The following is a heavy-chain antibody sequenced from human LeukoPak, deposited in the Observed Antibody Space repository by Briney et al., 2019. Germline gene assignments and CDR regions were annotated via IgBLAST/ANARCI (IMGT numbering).Heavy chain of an antibody. D-gene: IGHD6-19*01. CDR2: IIPIFGTA. J-gene: IGHJ4*02. V-gene: IGHV1-69*13. CDR3: ARTAGIAVAQISFDY. CDR1: GGTFSSYA. Sequence: SVKVSCKASGGTFSSYAISWVRQAPGQGLEWMGGIIPIFGTANYAQKFQGRVTITADESTSTAYMELSSLRSEDTAAYYCARTAGIAVAQISFDYWGQGTLVTVSS.